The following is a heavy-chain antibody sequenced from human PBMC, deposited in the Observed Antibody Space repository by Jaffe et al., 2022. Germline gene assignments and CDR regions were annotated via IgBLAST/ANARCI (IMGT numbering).Heavy chain of an antibody. J-gene: IGHJ4*02. CDR3: ARGGSSYDYGDFDY. CDR2: ISPYNGNT. Sequence: QLQLVQSGTEIKKPGASVKVSCKTSGYSFISYGISWVRQAPGHGLEWMGWISPYNGNTKYAQKVQDRVTMTTDTSTSTGYMELRSLRSDDTAVYYCARGGSSYDYGDFDYWGQGTLVTVSS. V-gene: IGHV1-18*01. D-gene: IGHD4-17*01. CDR1: GYSFISYG.